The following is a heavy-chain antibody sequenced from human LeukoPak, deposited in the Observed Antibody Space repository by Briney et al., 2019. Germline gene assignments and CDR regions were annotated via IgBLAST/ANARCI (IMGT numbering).Heavy chain of an antibody. CDR2: INHSGST. Sequence: SETLSLTCAVYGGSFSGYYWSWIRQPPGKGLEWIGEINHSGSTNYNPSLKSRVTISVDTSKNQFSLKLSSVTAADTAVYYCARLSTPLSQYYFDYWGQGTLVTVSS. D-gene: IGHD3-16*02. J-gene: IGHJ4*02. V-gene: IGHV4-34*01. CDR3: ARLSTPLSQYYFDY. CDR1: GGSFSGYY.